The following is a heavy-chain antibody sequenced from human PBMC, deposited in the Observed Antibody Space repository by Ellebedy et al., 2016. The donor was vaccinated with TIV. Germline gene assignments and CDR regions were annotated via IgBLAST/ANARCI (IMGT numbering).Heavy chain of an antibody. CDR1: GFTLRDYA. Sequence: PGGSLRLSCAASGFTLRDYAMHWVRQVPGKGLEWVSGISWNSDRIGYAESVKGRFTISRDNAKNSLYLRMISLRAEDTAVYYCAKDIASYDHYGMDVWGLGTTVTVSS. D-gene: IGHD2-8*01. J-gene: IGHJ6*02. V-gene: IGHV3-9*01. CDR2: ISWNSDRI. CDR3: AKDIASYDHYGMDV.